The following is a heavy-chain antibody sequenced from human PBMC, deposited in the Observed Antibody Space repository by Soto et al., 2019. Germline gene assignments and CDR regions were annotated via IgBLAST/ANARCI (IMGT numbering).Heavy chain of an antibody. J-gene: IGHJ6*02. CDR2: IYPGDSDT. CDR3: SRDLSDAMDG. CDR1: GYSFPSYW. Sequence: GASLQISCRGSGYSFPSYWIGWVRQMPGKGLEWMGIIYPGDSDTRYSPSFQGQVTISADKSISTAYLQWSSLKASDTAMYYCSRDLSDAMDGSGQGSTVTVSS. V-gene: IGHV5-51*01.